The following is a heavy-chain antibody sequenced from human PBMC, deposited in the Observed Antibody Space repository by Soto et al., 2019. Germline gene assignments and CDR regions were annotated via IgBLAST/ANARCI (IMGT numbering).Heavy chain of an antibody. Sequence: QVQLVQSGAEVKKPGASVKVSCKASGYTFSSYGISWVRQAPGQGLEWMGWISAYNGNTNYAQKFQGRVTMTRDTDTSTAYMELRSLRSDDTAVYYCARDSKWLQPPQPTFDYWGQGTLVTVSS. CDR2: ISAYNGNT. J-gene: IGHJ4*02. CDR1: GYTFSSYG. CDR3: ARDSKWLQPPQPTFDY. V-gene: IGHV1-18*01. D-gene: IGHD5-18*01.